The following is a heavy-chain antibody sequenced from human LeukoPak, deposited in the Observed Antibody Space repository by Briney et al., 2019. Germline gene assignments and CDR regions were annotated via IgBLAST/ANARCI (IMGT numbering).Heavy chain of an antibody. V-gene: IGHV3-15*01. Sequence: GGSLRLSCAASGFTFSNAWMSWVRQAPGKGLEWVGRIKSKTDGGTTDYAAPVKGRFTISRDDSKNALYLQMNSLKTEDTAVYYCTTDPGGIRRLLWFGEFDYWGQGTLVTVSS. D-gene: IGHD3-10*01. CDR2: IKSKTDGGTT. CDR3: TTDPGGIRRLLWFGEFDY. CDR1: GFTFSNAW. J-gene: IGHJ4*02.